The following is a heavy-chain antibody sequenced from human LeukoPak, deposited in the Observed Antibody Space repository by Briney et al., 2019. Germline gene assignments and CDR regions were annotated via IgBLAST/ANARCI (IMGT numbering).Heavy chain of an antibody. CDR1: GGTFSSYA. CDR2: IIPIFGTA. CDR3: ARWVIGDYGDYGYDY. D-gene: IGHD4-17*01. J-gene: IGHJ4*02. V-gene: IGHV1-69*13. Sequence: GASVKVSRKASGGTFSSYAISWVRQAPGQGLEWMGGIIPIFGTANYAQKFQGRVTITADESTSTAYMELSSLRSEDTAVYYCARWVIGDYGDYGYDYWGQGTLVTVSS.